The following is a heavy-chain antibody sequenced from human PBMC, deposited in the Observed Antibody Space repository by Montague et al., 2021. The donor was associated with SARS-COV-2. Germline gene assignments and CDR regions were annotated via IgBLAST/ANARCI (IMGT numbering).Heavy chain of an antibody. J-gene: IGHJ3*02. V-gene: IGHV4-61*02. CDR3: ARVPPYYYDSSGYYSGAFDI. CDR2: IYTSGST. D-gene: IGHD3-22*01. Sequence: TLSLTCTVSGGSISSGSYYWSWIRQPAGKGLEWIGRIYTSGSTNYNPSLKRRVTISVDTSKNQFSLKLSSVTAADTAVYYCARVPPYYYDSSGYYSGAFDIWGQGTMVTVPS. CDR1: GGSISSGSYY.